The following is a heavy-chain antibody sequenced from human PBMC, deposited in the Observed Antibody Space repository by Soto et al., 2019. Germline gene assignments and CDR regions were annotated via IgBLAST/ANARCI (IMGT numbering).Heavy chain of an antibody. CDR1: GFIFSRYA. J-gene: IGHJ4*02. V-gene: IGHV3-23*01. Sequence: GGSLRLSCAASGFIFSRYAMSWVRQAPGRGLEWVSGISGSGGITYYADSVEGRFTISRDNSKNTLYLQMNSLRAEDTAVYYCANDSPPYWGQGTLVTVSS. CDR3: ANDSPPY. CDR2: ISGSGGIT.